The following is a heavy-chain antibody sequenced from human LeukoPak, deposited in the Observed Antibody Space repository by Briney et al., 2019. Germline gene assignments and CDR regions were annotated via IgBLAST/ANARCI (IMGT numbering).Heavy chain of an antibody. CDR3: ANEGRGMGAATIDY. J-gene: IGHJ4*02. V-gene: IGHV3-23*01. CDR2: ISGSGGST. CDR1: GFTSSNYA. Sequence: GGSLRLSCAASGFTSSNYAMHWVRQAPGKGLEWVSGISGSGGSTYYADSVGRFSISRDNSNNTLYLQLTSLRADDTAVYYCANEGRGMGAATIDYWGQGTLVTVSS. D-gene: IGHD1-26*01.